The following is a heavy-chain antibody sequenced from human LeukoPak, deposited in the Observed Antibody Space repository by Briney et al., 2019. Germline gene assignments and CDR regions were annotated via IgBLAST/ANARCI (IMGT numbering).Heavy chain of an antibody. D-gene: IGHD5-12*01. J-gene: IGHJ1*01. CDR2: IYTSGST. CDR3: ARGLEYFHH. Sequence: SQTLSLTCTVSGGSISSGSYYWSWIRQPAGKGLEWIGRIYTSGSTNYNPSLKSRVTISVDTSKNQFSLKLSSVTAADTAVYYCARGLEYFHHWGQGTLVTVSS. V-gene: IGHV4-61*02. CDR1: GGSISSGSYY.